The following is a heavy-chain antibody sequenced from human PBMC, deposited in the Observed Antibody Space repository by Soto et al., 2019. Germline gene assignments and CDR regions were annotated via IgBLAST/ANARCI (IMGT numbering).Heavy chain of an antibody. CDR3: ARVEGFSGSLNTMVRGVIKVYYGMDV. V-gene: IGHV3-33*01. J-gene: IGHJ6*04. CDR1: GFTFSSYG. CDR2: IWYDGSNK. Sequence: GGSLRLSCAASGFTFSSYGMHWVRQAPGKGLEWVAVIWYDGSNKYYADSVKGRFTISRDNSKNTLYLQMNSLRAEDTAVYYCARVEGFSGSLNTMVRGVIKVYYGMDVWGERTTVTVSS. D-gene: IGHD3-10*01.